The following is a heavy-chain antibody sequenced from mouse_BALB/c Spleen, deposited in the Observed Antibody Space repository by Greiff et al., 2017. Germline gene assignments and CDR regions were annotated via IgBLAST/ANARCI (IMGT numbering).Heavy chain of an antibody. CDR1: GYSITSGYY. V-gene: IGHV3-6*02. CDR3: AKIYDGYFPFAY. Sequence: EVKLMESGPGLVKPSQSLSLTCSVTGYSITSGYYWNWIRQFPGNKLEWMGYISYDGSNNYNPSLKNRISITRDTSKNQFFLKLNSVTTEDTATYYCAKIYDGYFPFAYWGQGTLVTVSA. D-gene: IGHD2-3*01. CDR2: ISYDGSN. J-gene: IGHJ3*01.